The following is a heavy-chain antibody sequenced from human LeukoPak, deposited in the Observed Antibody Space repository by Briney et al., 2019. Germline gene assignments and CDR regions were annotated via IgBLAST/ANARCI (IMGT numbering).Heavy chain of an antibody. Sequence: GGSPRLSCAASGFTFRSYAMHWVRQAPGKGLEWEAAISYDGSNKKYADSVKGRFTIARDNSKNTLYLQMNSLRAEDTAVYYCARGVRIAVAGNIDYWGQGTLVTVSS. D-gene: IGHD6-19*01. V-gene: IGHV3-30*04. J-gene: IGHJ4*02. CDR2: ISYDGSNK. CDR1: GFTFRSYA. CDR3: ARGVRIAVAGNIDY.